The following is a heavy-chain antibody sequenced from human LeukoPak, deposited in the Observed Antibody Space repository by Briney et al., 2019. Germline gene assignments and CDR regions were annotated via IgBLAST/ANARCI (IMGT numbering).Heavy chain of an antibody. CDR3: ARERDYHTDYYYYYGMDV. CDR2: IIPIFGTA. CDR1: GYTFTSYA. J-gene: IGHJ6*02. V-gene: IGHV1-69*13. D-gene: IGHD4-11*01. Sequence: VKVSCKASGYTFTSYAISWVRQAPGQGLEWMGGIIPIFGTANYAQKFQGRVTITADESTSTAYMELSSLRSEDTAVYYCARERDYHTDYYYYYGMDVWGQGTTVTVSS.